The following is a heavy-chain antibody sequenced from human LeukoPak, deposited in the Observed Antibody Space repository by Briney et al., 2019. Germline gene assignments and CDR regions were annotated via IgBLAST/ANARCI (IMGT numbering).Heavy chain of an antibody. CDR1: GFTFSSYP. V-gene: IGHV3-30-3*01. D-gene: IGHD3-3*01. CDR3: ARESGWGLPHAFDF. Sequence: GSLRLSCAASGFTFSSYPLHWVRQAPGKGLEWVTLISYDGSKIYYADSVKGRFTISRDNPKNTLYLQMNSLRAEDTAVYYCARESGWGLPHAFDFWGQGTMVTVSS. J-gene: IGHJ3*01. CDR2: ISYDGSKI.